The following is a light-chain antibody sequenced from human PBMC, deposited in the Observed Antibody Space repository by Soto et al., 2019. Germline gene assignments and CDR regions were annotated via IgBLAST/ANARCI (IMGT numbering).Light chain of an antibody. J-gene: IGLJ1*01. CDR3: CSYAGSSTS. CDR2: EGT. CDR1: SSNVGTYNL. Sequence: QSVLTQPASVPESPGQSITISCTGTSSNVGTYNLVSWYQQYPGKAPKLIIYEGTKRPSGVSNRFSGSNSGNTASLTISGLQAEDEADYYCCSYAGSSTSFGTGTKVTVL. V-gene: IGLV2-23*01.